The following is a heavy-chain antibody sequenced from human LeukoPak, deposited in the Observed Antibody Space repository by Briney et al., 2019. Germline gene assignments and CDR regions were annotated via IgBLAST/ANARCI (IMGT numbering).Heavy chain of an antibody. Sequence: PGGSLRLSCAASGFTFSRYWMSWMRQAPGKGLEWVANIKYDGSEDYYVDSVKGRFTISRDNSKNTLYLQMNSLRAEDTAVYYCARDRTNWFDPWGQGTLVTVSS. V-gene: IGHV3-7*01. CDR3: ARDRTNWFDP. J-gene: IGHJ5*02. CDR1: GFTFSRYW. CDR2: IKYDGSED.